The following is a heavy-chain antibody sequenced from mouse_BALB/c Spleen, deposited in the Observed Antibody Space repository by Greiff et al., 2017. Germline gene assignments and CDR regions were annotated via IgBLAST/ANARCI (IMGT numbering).Heavy chain of an antibody. J-gene: IGHJ4*01. V-gene: IGHV14-4*02. CDR2: IDPENGDT. CDR1: GFNFKDYY. Sequence: VQLQQSGAELVRPGASVKLSCTASGFNFKDYYMHWVKQRPEQGLEWIGWIDPENGDTEYAPKFTGKATMTADTSSSTAYLQLSSLTSEDTAVYYCKGKSWVAYDMDYWGQGTSVTVSS. CDR3: KGKSWVAYDMDY. D-gene: IGHD2-1*01.